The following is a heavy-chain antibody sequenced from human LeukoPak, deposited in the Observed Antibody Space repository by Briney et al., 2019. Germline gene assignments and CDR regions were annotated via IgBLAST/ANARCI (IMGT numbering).Heavy chain of an antibody. CDR3: ARETFGETPRFGY. Sequence: SETLSLTCTVSGGSISSSSYYWGWIRQPPGKGLEWIGSIYYSGSTYYNPSLKSRVTISVDTSKNQFSLKLSSVTAADTAVYYCARETFGETPRFGYWGQGTLVTVSS. J-gene: IGHJ4*02. CDR1: GGSISSSSYY. V-gene: IGHV4-39*07. CDR2: IYYSGST. D-gene: IGHD3-10*01.